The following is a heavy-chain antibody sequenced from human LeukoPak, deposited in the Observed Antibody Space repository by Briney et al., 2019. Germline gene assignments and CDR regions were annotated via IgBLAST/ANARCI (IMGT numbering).Heavy chain of an antibody. CDR2: ISSSGSTI. CDR3: ARAYAGTLFY. D-gene: IGHD4-23*01. J-gene: IGHJ4*02. Sequence: SGGSLRLSCAASGFTFSSYEMNWVRQAPGKGLEWVSYISSSGSTIYYADSVKGRFTISRDNAKNSLYLQMNSLRAEDTAVYYCARAYAGTLFYWGQGTLVTVSS. V-gene: IGHV3-48*03. CDR1: GFTFSSYE.